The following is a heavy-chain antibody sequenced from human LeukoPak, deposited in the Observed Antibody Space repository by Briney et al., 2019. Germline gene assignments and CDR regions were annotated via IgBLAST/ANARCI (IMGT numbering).Heavy chain of an antibody. CDR1: GYTFTDYY. Sequence: ASVKVSCKVSGYTFTDYYMHWVQQAPGKGLEGMGLVDPEDGEKIYAEKFQGRVTITADTSTDTAYMELSSLRSEDTAVYYCATDPYYASSGVHDYWGQGTLVTVSS. J-gene: IGHJ4*02. D-gene: IGHD3-22*01. CDR3: ATDPYYASSGVHDY. V-gene: IGHV1-69-2*01. CDR2: VDPEDGEK.